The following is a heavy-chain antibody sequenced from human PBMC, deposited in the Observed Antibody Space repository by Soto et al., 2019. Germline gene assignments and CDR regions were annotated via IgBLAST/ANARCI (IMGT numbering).Heavy chain of an antibody. CDR2: ISGSGGST. J-gene: IGHJ2*01. V-gene: IGHV3-23*01. CDR1: GFTFSSYA. D-gene: IGHD2-15*01. Sequence: EVQLLESGGGLVQPGGSLRLSCAASGFTFSSYAMSWVRQAPGKGLEWVSAISGSGGSTYYADSVKGRFTISRDNSKNKLYLQMNSVRAEDTAVYYCAKRPMDIVVVVAATSWYFALWGRGTLVTVSS. CDR3: AKRPMDIVVVVAATSWYFAL.